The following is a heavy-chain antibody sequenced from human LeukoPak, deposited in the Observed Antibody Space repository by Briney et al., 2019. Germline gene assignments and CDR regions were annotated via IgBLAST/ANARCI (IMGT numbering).Heavy chain of an antibody. J-gene: IGHJ4*02. V-gene: IGHV4-59*11. Sequence: SETLSLTCTVFGSMSNHFWSWFRQPPGRGLEGIGYIYDSGATDYNPSLRSRVTMSVDTSAKQFSLKLSSVTTANTAVYYCATRPAGNTWAAICDFWSRGTLVTASS. CDR1: GSMSNHF. CDR3: ATRPAGNTWAAICDF. CDR2: IYDSGAT. D-gene: IGHD6-6*01.